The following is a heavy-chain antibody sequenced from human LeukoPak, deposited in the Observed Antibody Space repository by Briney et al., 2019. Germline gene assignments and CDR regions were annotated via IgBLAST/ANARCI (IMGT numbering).Heavy chain of an antibody. Sequence: PSETLSLTCTVSGGSIRSYDWSRIRQPPGKGLEWIGEINHSGSTNYNPSLKSRVTISVDTSKNQFSLKLSSVTAADTAVYYCARRSYNSPFRYWGQGTLVTVSS. D-gene: IGHD5-24*01. V-gene: IGHV4-34*01. J-gene: IGHJ4*02. CDR2: INHSGST. CDR3: ARRSYNSPFRY. CDR1: GGSIRSYD.